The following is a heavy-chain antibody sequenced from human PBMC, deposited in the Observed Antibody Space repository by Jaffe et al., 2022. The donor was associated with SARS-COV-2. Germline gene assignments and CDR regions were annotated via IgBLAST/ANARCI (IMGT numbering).Heavy chain of an antibody. V-gene: IGHV3-13*01. D-gene: IGHD2-15*01. Sequence: EVQLVESGGGLVQPGGSLRLSCAASGFTFSSYDMHWVRQATGKGLEWVSAIGTAGDTYYPGSVKGRFTISRENAKNSLYLQMNSLRAGDTAVYYCARGCSGGSCYDGHYYYMDVWGKGTTVTVSS. CDR2: IGTAGDT. CDR3: ARGCSGGSCYDGHYYYMDV. CDR1: GFTFSSYD. J-gene: IGHJ6*03.